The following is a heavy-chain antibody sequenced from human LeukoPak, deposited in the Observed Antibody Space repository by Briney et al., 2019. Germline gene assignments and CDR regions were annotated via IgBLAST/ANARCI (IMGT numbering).Heavy chain of an antibody. V-gene: IGHV3-53*01. CDR1: GFTVTSNY. J-gene: IGHJ4*02. CDR3: AKDSITMVRGSRAY. D-gene: IGHD3-10*01. CDR2: IYSGGNT. Sequence: GGSLRLSCAASGFTVTSNYMSWVRQAPGKGLEWVSVIYSGGNTFYADSVKGRFTISRDNSKNTLYLQMNSLRAEDTAVYYCAKDSITMVRGSRAYWGQGTLVTVSS.